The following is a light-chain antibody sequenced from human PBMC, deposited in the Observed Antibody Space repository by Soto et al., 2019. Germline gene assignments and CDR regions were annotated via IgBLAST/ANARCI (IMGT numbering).Light chain of an antibody. CDR2: RNN. V-gene: IGLV1-47*01. CDR1: TSNIGSNY. J-gene: IGLJ1*01. Sequence: QSVLTQPPSASGTPGQGVTISCSGSTSNIGSNYVYWYQQLPGTAPKLLIYRNNQRPSGVPDRFSGSKSGTSASLAISGLRSDEEADYFCATWDDSLNGFYVFGTGTKVTV. CDR3: ATWDDSLNGFYV.